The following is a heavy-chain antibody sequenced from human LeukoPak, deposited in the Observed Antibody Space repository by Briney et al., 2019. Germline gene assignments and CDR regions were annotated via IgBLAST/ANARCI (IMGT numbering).Heavy chain of an antibody. CDR3: ARALNSRDGYSYYFDY. V-gene: IGHV3-48*04. CDR1: GFTFSSYS. D-gene: IGHD5-24*01. Sequence: GGSLRLSCAASGFTFSSYSMNWVRQAPGKGLEWVSYISSSSSTIYYADSVKGRFTISRDNAKNSLYLQMNSLRAEDTAVYYCARALNSRDGYSYYFDYWGQGTLVTVSS. J-gene: IGHJ4*02. CDR2: ISSSSSTI.